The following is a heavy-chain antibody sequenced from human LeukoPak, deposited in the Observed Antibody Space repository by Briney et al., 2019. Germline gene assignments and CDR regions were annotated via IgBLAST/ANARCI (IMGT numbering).Heavy chain of an antibody. J-gene: IGHJ4*02. V-gene: IGHV1-46*01. CDR1: GGTFSSYA. CDR2: IYPRDGST. CDR3: ARDQEGFDY. Sequence: ASVKVSCKASGGTFSSYAISWVRQAPGQGLEWMGMIYPRDGSTSYAQKFQGRVTVTRDTSTSTVHMELSGLRSGDTAVYYCARDQEGFDYWGQGTLVTVSS.